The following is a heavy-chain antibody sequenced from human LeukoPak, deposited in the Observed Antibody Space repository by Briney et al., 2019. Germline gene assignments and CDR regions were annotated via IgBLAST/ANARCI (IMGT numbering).Heavy chain of an antibody. CDR3: ARDGHDSSGYYEDY. D-gene: IGHD3-22*01. Sequence: ASVKVSCKASGYTFTGYYMHWVRQAPGQGLEWMGWIKPNSGAAYYAQRFQGRVTMTRDTSISTAYMELSSLRSDDTAVYYCARDGHDSSGYYEDYWGQGTLVTVSS. J-gene: IGHJ4*02. V-gene: IGHV1-2*02. CDR1: GYTFTGYY. CDR2: IKPNSGAA.